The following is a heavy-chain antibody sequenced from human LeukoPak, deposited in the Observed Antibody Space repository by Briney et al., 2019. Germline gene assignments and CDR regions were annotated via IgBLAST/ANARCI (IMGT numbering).Heavy chain of an antibody. CDR1: GFTFSSYA. D-gene: IGHD3-22*01. CDR3: ARGGGKYYYDSSGYF. J-gene: IGHJ4*02. CDR2: ISYDGSNK. Sequence: PGGSLRLSCAASGFTFSSYAMHWVRQAPGKGLEWVAVISYDGSNKYYADSVKGRFTISRDNSKNTLYLQMNSLRAEDTAVYYCARGGGKYYYDSSGYFWGQGTLVTVSS. V-gene: IGHV3-30*01.